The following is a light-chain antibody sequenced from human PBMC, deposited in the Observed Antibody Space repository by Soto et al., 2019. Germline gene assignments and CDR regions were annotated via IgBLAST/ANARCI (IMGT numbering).Light chain of an antibody. J-gene: IGKJ3*01. V-gene: IGKV1-5*03. CDR3: QRYNSLFS. Sequence: DIQMTQSPSTLSASVGDRVTITCRASQSISSWLAWYQQKPGKAPKLLIYKTSTLESGVPSRFSGSGSGTEFTITISSLQADDFATYYCQRYNSLFSFGPGTKVDIK. CDR1: QSISSW. CDR2: KTS.